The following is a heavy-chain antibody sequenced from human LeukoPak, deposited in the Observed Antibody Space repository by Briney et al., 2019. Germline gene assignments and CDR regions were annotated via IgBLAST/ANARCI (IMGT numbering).Heavy chain of an antibody. Sequence: SETLSLTCTVSGGSISSYYWSWIRQPPGKGLEWIGYIYYSGSTNYNPSLKSRVTISVDTSKNQFSLKLSSVTAADTAVYYCARRPTTVTIFGYWGRGTLVTVSS. CDR2: IYYSGST. CDR3: ARRPTTVTIFGY. V-gene: IGHV4-59*01. D-gene: IGHD4-17*01. J-gene: IGHJ4*02. CDR1: GGSISSYY.